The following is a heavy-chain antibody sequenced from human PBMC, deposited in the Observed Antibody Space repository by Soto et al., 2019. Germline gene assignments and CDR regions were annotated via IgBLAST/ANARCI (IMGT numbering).Heavy chain of an antibody. CDR3: ATAQSRDYGDYDVGRGPTYYYYYYYMDV. Sequence: ASVKVSCKVSGYTLTELSMHWVRQAPGKGLEWMGGFDPEDGETIYAQKFQGRVTMTEDTSTDTAYMELSSLRSEDTAVYYCATAQSRDYGDYDVGRGPTYYYYYYYMDVWGKGTTVTVSS. V-gene: IGHV1-24*01. J-gene: IGHJ6*03. CDR2: FDPEDGET. CDR1: GYTLTELS. D-gene: IGHD4-17*01.